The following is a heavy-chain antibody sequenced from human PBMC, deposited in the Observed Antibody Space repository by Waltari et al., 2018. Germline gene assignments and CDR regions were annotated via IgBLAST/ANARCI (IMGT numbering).Heavy chain of an antibody. D-gene: IGHD2-15*01. CDR3: ARGGSGSWGYYYYYGMDV. V-gene: IGHV1-69*05. Sequence: QVQLVQSGAEVKKPGSSVKVSCKASGGPFSSYAISWVRQAPGQGLEWMGGIIPIVGTANYAQKCQGRVTITTDESTSTAYMELSSMRSEDTAVYYCARGGSGSWGYYYYYGMDVWGQGTTVTVSS. CDR1: GGPFSSYA. CDR2: IIPIVGTA. J-gene: IGHJ6*02.